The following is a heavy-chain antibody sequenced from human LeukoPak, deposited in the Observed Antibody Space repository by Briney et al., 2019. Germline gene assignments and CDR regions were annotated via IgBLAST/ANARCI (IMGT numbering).Heavy chain of an antibody. CDR3: AGSTYDSRGSYYYYGMDV. V-gene: IGHV4-39*01. CDR1: GGSISSSSYY. Sequence: SETLSLTCTVSGGSISSSSYYWGWIRQPPGKGLEWIGSIYYSGSTYYNPSLKSRVTISVDTSKNQFSLKLSSVTAADTAVYYCAGSTYDSRGSYYYYGMDVWGQGTTVTVSS. D-gene: IGHD3-22*01. CDR2: IYYSGST. J-gene: IGHJ6*02.